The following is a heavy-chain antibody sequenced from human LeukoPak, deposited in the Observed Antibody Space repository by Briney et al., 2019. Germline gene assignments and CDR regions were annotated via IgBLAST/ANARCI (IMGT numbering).Heavy chain of an antibody. V-gene: IGHV3-23*01. CDR2: IIDSGEST. D-gene: IGHD3-16*01. CDR1: GFTFSSYG. J-gene: IGHJ6*03. Sequence: PGGSLRLSCAASGFTFSSYGMHWVRQAPGKGLEWVSGIIDSGESTYYANFAKGRFTISRDNSNNTLHLQMNSLRAEDTAVYYCAKLGGQELHNYYVAVCGKGTTVAVSS. CDR3: AKLGGQELHNYYVAV.